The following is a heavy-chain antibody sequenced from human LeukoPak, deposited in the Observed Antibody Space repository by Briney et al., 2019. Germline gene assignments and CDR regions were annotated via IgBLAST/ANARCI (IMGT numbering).Heavy chain of an antibody. Sequence: GGSLRLSCAASGFTFSSYAMSWVCQAPGKGLEWVSGISGSGGSTYYADSVKGRFTISRDNSKNTLYLQMNSLRAEDTAVYYCAREPFSAPNPYYDSSGYYSDSGYFDYWGQGTLVTVSS. J-gene: IGHJ4*02. CDR3: AREPFSAPNPYYDSSGYYSDSGYFDY. V-gene: IGHV3-23*01. D-gene: IGHD3-22*01. CDR1: GFTFSSYA. CDR2: ISGSGGST.